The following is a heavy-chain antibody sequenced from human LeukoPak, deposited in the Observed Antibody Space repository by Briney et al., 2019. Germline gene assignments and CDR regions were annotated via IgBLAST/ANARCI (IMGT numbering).Heavy chain of an antibody. V-gene: IGHV1-8*01. D-gene: IGHD6-13*01. J-gene: IGHJ4*02. Sequence: GASVKVSCKASGHTFTTYDINWVRQATGQGLEWMGWMNPNSGNTGYAQKFQGRVTMTRNTSISTAYMELSSLRSEDTAVYYCARGPAAAGTGFDYWGQGTLVTVSS. CDR1: GHTFTTYD. CDR3: ARGPAAAGTGFDY. CDR2: MNPNSGNT.